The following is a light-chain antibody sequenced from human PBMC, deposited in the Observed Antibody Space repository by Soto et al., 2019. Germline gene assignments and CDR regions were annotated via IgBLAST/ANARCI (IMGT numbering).Light chain of an antibody. V-gene: IGKV1-39*01. CDR1: HSLLHSNGYSY. J-gene: IGKJ1*01. Sequence: MTQSPLSLPVTPGEPACISCRSSHSLLHSNGYSYLNWYQQKPGKATKLLIYAASSLQSGVPSRFSGSGSGTDFTLTISSLQPEDFATYYCQQSYSTPQFGQGTKVDIK. CDR2: AAS. CDR3: QQSYSTPQ.